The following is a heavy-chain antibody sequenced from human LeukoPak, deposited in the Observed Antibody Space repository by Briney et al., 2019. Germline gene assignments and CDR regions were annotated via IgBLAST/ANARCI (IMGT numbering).Heavy chain of an antibody. V-gene: IGHV4-39*01. J-gene: IGHJ4*02. CDR1: GGSIGTSTSYY. CDR3: ARHRAAQLSKFDF. D-gene: IGHD1-1*01. CDR2: IYHNGET. Sequence: PSETLPLTCNVSGGSIGTSTSYYWGWIRQPPGKGLDWIGSIYHNGETSYTPSLTGRLTISVDTSKNEFSLSLRSVTAADTAVYYCARHRAAQLSKFDFWGQGTLVTVSS.